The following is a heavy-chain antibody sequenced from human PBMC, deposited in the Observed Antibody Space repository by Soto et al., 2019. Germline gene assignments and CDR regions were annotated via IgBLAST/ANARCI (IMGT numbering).Heavy chain of an antibody. CDR3: ARWFGEFEYYYGMDV. CDR1: GGSFSGYY. J-gene: IGHJ6*02. D-gene: IGHD3-10*01. CDR2: INHSGST. Sequence: SETLSLTCAVYGGSFSGYYWSWIRQPPGKGLEWIGEINHSGSTDYNTSLKSRVTISVDTSKNQFSLKLSSVTAADTAVYYCARWFGEFEYYYGMDVWGQRITVP. V-gene: IGHV4-34*01.